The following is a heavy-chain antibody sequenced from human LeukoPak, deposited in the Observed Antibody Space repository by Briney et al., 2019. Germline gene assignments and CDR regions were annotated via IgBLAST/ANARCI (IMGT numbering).Heavy chain of an antibody. D-gene: IGHD1-7*01. J-gene: IGHJ3*02. V-gene: IGHV4-4*07. CDR3: ARDLGITGTTVEFWAFDI. Sequence: SETLSLTCTVSGGSFGNYYWSWIRQPAGKGLEWIGRIYTSGSTNYNPSLKSRVTMSVDTSKNQFSLKLSSVTAADTAVYYCARDLGITGTTVEFWAFDIWGQGTMVTVSS. CDR1: GGSFGNYY. CDR2: IYTSGST.